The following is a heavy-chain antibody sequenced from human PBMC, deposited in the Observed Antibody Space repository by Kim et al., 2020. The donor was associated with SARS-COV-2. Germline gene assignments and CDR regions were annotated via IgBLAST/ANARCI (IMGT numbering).Heavy chain of an antibody. CDR2: IYYSGST. J-gene: IGHJ6*02. CDR1: GGSVSGGDYY. V-gene: IGHV4-61*08. Sequence: SETLSLTCTVSGGSVSGGDYYWSWIRQPPGKGLEWIGYIYYSGSTNYNPSLKSRVTISVHTSKNQFSLKLSSVTAADTAVYYCASQPANYYYGVDVWGQGTTVTVSS. CDR3: ASQPANYYYGVDV.